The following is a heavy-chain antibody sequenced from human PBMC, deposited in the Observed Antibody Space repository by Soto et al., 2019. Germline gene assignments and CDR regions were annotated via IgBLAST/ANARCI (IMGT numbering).Heavy chain of an antibody. J-gene: IGHJ6*02. CDR1: GYTFTSYG. CDR2: ISAYNGNT. V-gene: IGHV1-18*01. D-gene: IGHD3-9*01. Sequence: QVQLVQSGAEVKKPGASVKVSCKASGYTFTSYGISCVRQAPGHGLEWMGWISAYNGNTNYAQKLQGRVTMTTDTSTSTAYMGLRSLRSADTAVYYCARADALDDYDYGMDVWGQGTTVTVSS. CDR3: ARADALDDYDYGMDV.